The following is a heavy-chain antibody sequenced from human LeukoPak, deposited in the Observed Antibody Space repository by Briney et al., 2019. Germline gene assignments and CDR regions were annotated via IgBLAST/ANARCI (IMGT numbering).Heavy chain of an antibody. CDR1: GFAFSTYS. J-gene: IGHJ4*02. Sequence: GGSLRLSCAASGFAFSTYSMNWVRQAPGKGLEWVSSISSSSYYIYYADSVKGRFTISRDNAKNSLYLQMNSLRAEDTAVYYCARDRTREPDYWGQGTLVTVSS. D-gene: IGHD1-26*01. V-gene: IGHV3-21*01. CDR2: ISSSSYYI. CDR3: ARDRTREPDY.